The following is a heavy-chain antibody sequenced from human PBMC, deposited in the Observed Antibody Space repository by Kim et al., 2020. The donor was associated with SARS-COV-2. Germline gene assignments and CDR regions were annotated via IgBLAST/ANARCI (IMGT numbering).Heavy chain of an antibody. CDR3: ARWGFLGALDY. Sequence: GGSLRLSCAASEFTFSGSWMHWVRQAPGKGLVWVAQMNGAGSSTGYADAVKGRFTISSENDKNTHYLQMNSQRAEDTAAYYCARWGFLGALDYWGHGSLV. J-gene: IGHJ4*01. CDR2: MNGAGSST. V-gene: IGHV3-74*01. D-gene: IGHD3-16*01. CDR1: EFTFSGSW.